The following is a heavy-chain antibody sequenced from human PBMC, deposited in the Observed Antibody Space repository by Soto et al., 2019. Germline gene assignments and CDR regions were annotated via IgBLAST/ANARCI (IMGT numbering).Heavy chain of an antibody. CDR1: GFTVSSNY. D-gene: IGHD2-2*01. Sequence: EVQLVESGGGLIQPGGSLRLSCAASGFTVSSNYMSWVRQAPGKGLEWVSGISGSGGSTYYADSVKGRFTISGDNSKNTLYLQMNSLRAEYTAVYYCAKDLKVVVVPAASMYWYFDLWGRGTLVTVSS. J-gene: IGHJ2*01. CDR2: ISGSGGST. V-gene: IGHV3-23*04. CDR3: AKDLKVVVVPAASMYWYFDL.